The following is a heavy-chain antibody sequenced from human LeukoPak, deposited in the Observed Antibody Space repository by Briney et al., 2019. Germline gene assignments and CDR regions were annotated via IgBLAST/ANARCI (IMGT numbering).Heavy chain of an antibody. J-gene: IGHJ4*02. Sequence: SETLSLTCTVSGGSISSYYWSWIGQPPGKGLEWIGYIYYSGSTNYNPSLKSRVTISVDTSKNQFSLKLSSLTAADTAVYYCAKSRGLGNYFDSWGQGTLVTASS. CDR1: GGSISSYY. CDR3: AKSRGLGNYFDS. V-gene: IGHV4-59*01. CDR2: IYYSGST. D-gene: IGHD3-16*01.